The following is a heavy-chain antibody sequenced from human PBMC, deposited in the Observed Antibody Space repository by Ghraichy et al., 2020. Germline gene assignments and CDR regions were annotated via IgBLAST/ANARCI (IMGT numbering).Heavy chain of an antibody. D-gene: IGHD3-22*01. V-gene: IGHV1-69*10. CDR2: IIPIFGIA. Sequence: SVKVSCKASGGTFSSYAISWVRQAPGQGLEWMGGIIPIFGIANYAQKFQGRVTITADKSTSTAYMELSSLRSEDTAVYYCARDVPPTYYYDSSGYYVAFDIWGQGTMVTVSS. J-gene: IGHJ3*02. CDR3: ARDVPPTYYYDSSGYYVAFDI. CDR1: GGTFSSYA.